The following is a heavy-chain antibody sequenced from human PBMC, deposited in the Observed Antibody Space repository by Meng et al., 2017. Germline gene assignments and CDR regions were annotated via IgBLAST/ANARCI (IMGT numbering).Heavy chain of an antibody. CDR3: TRDFMALRYFSWSKNDRAFNI. D-gene: IGHD3-9*01. CDR1: GFTFSSYS. Sequence: GESLKISCAASGFTFSSYSMNWVRQAPGKGLEWVSSISSSSSYIDYADSVKGRFTISRDNAKNSLYLQMNSLRAEDTAVYYCTRDFMALRYFSWSKNDRAFNIWGQGTMVPSPQ. CDR2: ISSSSSYI. V-gene: IGHV3-21*01. J-gene: IGHJ3*02.